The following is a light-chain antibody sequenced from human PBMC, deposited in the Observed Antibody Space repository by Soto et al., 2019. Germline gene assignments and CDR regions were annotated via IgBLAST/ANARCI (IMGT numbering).Light chain of an antibody. CDR2: GAF. J-gene: IGKJ2*01. CDR3: QQYNNWPPL. V-gene: IGKV3-15*01. CDR1: QSLSTD. Sequence: EIVMTQSPATLSVSPGERATLSCRASQSLSTDLAWYQQKPGQSPRLLIYGAFTRATGIPARFSGSGSGTEFTLTISSLLSEDFAVYYCQQYNNWPPLFGQGTKLEIK.